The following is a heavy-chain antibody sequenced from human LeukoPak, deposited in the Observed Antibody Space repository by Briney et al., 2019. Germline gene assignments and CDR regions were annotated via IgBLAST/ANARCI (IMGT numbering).Heavy chain of an antibody. J-gene: IGHJ3*02. CDR1: GYTFTSYG. Sequence: ASVKVSCKASGYTFTSYGISWVRQAPGQGLEWMGWMNPNSGNTGYAQKFQGRVTITRNTSISTAYMELSSLRSEDTAVYYCALTEDAFDIWGQGTMVTVSS. CDR2: MNPNSGNT. CDR3: ALTEDAFDI. V-gene: IGHV1-8*03. D-gene: IGHD3-9*01.